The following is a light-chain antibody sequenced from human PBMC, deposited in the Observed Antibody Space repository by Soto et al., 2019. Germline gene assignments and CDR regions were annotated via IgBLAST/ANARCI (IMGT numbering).Light chain of an antibody. Sequence: QSALTQPASVSGSPGQSITISCTGTSSDVGAYNYVSWYQHHPGKAPKLMIYDVSNRPSGVSNRFSGSKSGNTASLTISGLQAEDEADYYCNSFTTSSTLVFGGETKLTVL. V-gene: IGLV2-14*03. CDR3: NSFTTSSTLV. CDR1: SSDVGAYNY. J-gene: IGLJ2*01. CDR2: DVS.